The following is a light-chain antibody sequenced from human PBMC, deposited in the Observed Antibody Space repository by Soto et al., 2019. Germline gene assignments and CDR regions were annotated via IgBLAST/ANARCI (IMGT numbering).Light chain of an antibody. Sequence: DIQMTQAPSYVSASEGDRVTITCRASQDIITWLAWFQQKPGKAPRLLIYSASTLQRGVPSRFSGSGSGTECTLTINRLQPEDVATYFCQQSDSFPFTFGPGTKVDV. J-gene: IGKJ3*01. CDR2: SAS. V-gene: IGKV1-12*01. CDR1: QDIITW. CDR3: QQSDSFPFT.